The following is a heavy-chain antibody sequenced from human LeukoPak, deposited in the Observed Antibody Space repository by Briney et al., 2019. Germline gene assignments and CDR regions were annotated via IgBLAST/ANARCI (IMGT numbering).Heavy chain of an antibody. CDR1: GFTFISYW. CDR2: IKHNGNVN. V-gene: IGHV3-7*04. D-gene: IGHD3-16*01. CDR3: ARGGSLDV. Sequence: PGGSLRLSCAAPGFTFISYWMNWARQAPGKGLEWVASIKHNGNVNYYRYSVKGRFTNSRDNAKNSRHLQMNNFRDDDTTVYFCARGGSLDVWGQGATVTVSS. J-gene: IGHJ6*02.